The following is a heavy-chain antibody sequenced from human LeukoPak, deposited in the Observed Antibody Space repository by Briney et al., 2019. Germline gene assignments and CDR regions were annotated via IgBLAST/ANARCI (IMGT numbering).Heavy chain of an antibody. CDR3: ARGGYSYGTHPYYFDY. V-gene: IGHV1-2*02. J-gene: IGHJ4*02. Sequence: GASVKVSCKASGYTFTGYYMHWVRQAPGQGLEWMRWINPNSGGTNYAQKFQGRVTMTRDTSISTAYMELSRLRSDDTAVYYCARGGYSYGTHPYYFDYWGQGTLVTVSS. D-gene: IGHD5-18*01. CDR1: GYTFTGYY. CDR2: INPNSGGT.